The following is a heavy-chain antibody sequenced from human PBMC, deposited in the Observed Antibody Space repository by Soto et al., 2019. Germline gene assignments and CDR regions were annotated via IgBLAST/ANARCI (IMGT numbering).Heavy chain of an antibody. CDR3: ARGGEFLAARNGFDY. V-gene: IGHV1-8*01. CDR1: GYTFTSYD. Sequence: ASVKVSCKASGYTFTSYDINWVRQATGQGLEWMGWMNPNSGNTGHAQKFQGRVTMTRNTSISTAYMELSSLRSEDTAVYYCARGGEFLAARNGFDYWGQGTLVTVSS. CDR2: MNPNSGNT. J-gene: IGHJ4*02. D-gene: IGHD6-6*01.